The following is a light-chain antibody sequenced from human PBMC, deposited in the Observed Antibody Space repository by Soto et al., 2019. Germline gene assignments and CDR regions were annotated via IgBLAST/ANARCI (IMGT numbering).Light chain of an antibody. CDR3: QQYHSYPRT. CDR1: QGIGNY. CDR2: SAS. V-gene: IGKV1-16*01. J-gene: IGKJ2*01. Sequence: DIPMTQSPFSLSASVGDRVTITCRASQGIGNYLTWFQQTPGKAPRSLIYSASILQSGVPSRFSGSGSGTEFTLTISSPQPEDFATYYCQQYHSYPRTFGQGTKLEIK.